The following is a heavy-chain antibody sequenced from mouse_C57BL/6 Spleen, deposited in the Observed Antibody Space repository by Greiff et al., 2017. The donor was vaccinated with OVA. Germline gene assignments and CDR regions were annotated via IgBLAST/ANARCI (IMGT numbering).Heavy chain of an antibody. V-gene: IGHV3-6*01. CDR3: AREDDYDPSY. Sequence: ESGPGLVKPSQSLSLTCSVTGYSITSGYYWNWIRQFPGNKLEWMGYISYDGSNNYNPSLKNRISITRDTSKNQFFLKLNSVTTEDTATYYCAREDDYDPSYWGQGTLVTVSA. CDR1: GYSITSGYY. CDR2: ISYDGSN. D-gene: IGHD2-4*01. J-gene: IGHJ3*01.